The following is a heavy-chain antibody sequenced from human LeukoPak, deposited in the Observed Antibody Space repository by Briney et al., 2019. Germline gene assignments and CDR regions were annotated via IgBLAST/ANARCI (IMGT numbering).Heavy chain of an antibody. CDR3: ARGPTDLWFGDGHYYYGMDV. CDR2: MNPNSGNT. D-gene: IGHD3-10*01. Sequence: GASVKVSCKASGYTFTSYDINWVRQATGQGLEWMGWMNPNSGNTGYAQKLQGRVTMTRNTSISTAYMELSSLRSEDTAVYYCARGPTDLWFGDGHYYYGMDVWGQGTTVTVSS. V-gene: IGHV1-8*01. J-gene: IGHJ6*02. CDR1: GYTFTSYD.